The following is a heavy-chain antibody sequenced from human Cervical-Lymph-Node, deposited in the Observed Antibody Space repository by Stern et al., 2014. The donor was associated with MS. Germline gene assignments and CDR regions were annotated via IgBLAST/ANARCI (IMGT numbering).Heavy chain of an antibody. CDR3: ARVTYGSNSAVDY. J-gene: IGHJ4*02. D-gene: IGHD4-23*01. V-gene: IGHV5-51*03. Sequence: EVQLVESGAEVKKPGEYLKISCKGSGYSFTSYWIGWVRQMPGKGLEWMGIIYSGDSDTRYSPSFQGQVTISVDKSISTAYLQWSSLKASDPAMYYCARVTYGSNSAVDYWGQGTLVTVSS. CDR2: IYSGDSDT. CDR1: GYSFTSYW.